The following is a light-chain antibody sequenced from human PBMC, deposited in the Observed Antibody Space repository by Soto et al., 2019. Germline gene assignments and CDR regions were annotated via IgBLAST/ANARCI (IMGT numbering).Light chain of an antibody. J-gene: IGLJ1*01. V-gene: IGLV7-46*01. Sequence: QAVVTQEPSLTVPPGGTVTLTCGSSTGAVTNGHYPYWFQLKPGQAPRTLIYDTTNRHSWTPARFSGSLLGGKAALTLSGAQPEDEAEYYCLLSYNGPYVFGTGTKVTVL. CDR3: LLSYNGPYV. CDR2: DTT. CDR1: TGAVTNGHY.